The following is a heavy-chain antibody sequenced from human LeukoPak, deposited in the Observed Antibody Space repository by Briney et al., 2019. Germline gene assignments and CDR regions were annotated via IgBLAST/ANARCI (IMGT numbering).Heavy chain of an antibody. CDR3: APRVVGSAPFDY. J-gene: IGHJ4*02. CDR1: GGSISSSSYY. CDR2: ISGSTGRT. D-gene: IGHD2-15*01. Sequence: ETLSLTCTVSGGSISSSSYYWGWIRQPPGKGLEWVSAISGSTGRTYYADSVKGRFTISRDNSKNTLYLQMNNLRAEDTAVYYCAPRVVGSAPFDYWGQGTLVTVSS. V-gene: IGHV3-23*01.